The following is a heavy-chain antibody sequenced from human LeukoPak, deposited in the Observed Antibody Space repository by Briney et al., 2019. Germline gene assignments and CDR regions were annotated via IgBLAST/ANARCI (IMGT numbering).Heavy chain of an antibody. CDR3: ARELCVRGSGSYCPFGY. Sequence: GASVKVSCKASGYTFTSYAMNWVRQAPGQGLEWMGWINTNTGNPTYGQGFTGRFVFSLDTSVSTAYLQISSLKAEDTAVYYCARELCVRGSGSYCPFGYWGQGTLVTVSS. CDR2: INTNTGNP. J-gene: IGHJ4*02. CDR1: GYTFTSYA. V-gene: IGHV7-4-1*02. D-gene: IGHD3-10*01.